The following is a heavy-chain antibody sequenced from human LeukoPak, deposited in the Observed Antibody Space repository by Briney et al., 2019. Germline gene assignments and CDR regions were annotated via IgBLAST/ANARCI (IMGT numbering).Heavy chain of an antibody. CDR3: ARIDRDFYYMDV. CDR2: TISSGSTI. D-gene: IGHD3-22*01. V-gene: IGHV3-48*03. CDR1: GFSFSTRE. J-gene: IGHJ6*03. Sequence: SGGSLRLSCEASGFSFSTREMNWVRQAPGKGPEWVSYTISSGSTIYYADSVQGRFTTSRDNAKNLLFLQMNSLRPEDTGVYYCARIDRDFYYMDVWGKGTTVTVSS.